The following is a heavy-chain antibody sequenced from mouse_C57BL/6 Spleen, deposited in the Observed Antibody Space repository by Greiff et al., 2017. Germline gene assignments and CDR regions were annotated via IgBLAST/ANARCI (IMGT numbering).Heavy chain of an antibody. CDR2: IYPGDGDT. V-gene: IGHV1-82*01. CDR3: ARDDYEGYYFDY. D-gene: IGHD2-4*01. J-gene: IGHJ2*01. CDR1: GYAFSSSW. Sequence: VKLMESGPELVKPGASVKISCKASGYAFSSSWMNWVKQRPGKGLEWIGRIYPGDGDTNYNGKFKGKATLTAAKSSRTAYMQLSSLTSEDSAVSFCARDDYEGYYFDYWGQGTTLTVSS.